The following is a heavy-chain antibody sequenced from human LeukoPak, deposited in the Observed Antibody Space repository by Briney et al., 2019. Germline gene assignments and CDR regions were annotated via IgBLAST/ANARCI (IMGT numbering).Heavy chain of an antibody. CDR1: GGSISSGDYY. D-gene: IGHD3-22*01. V-gene: IGHV4-30-4*01. J-gene: IGHJ4*02. CDR2: IYYSGST. CDR3: ASNYYDSSGSFDY. Sequence: SETLSFTCTVSGGSISSGDYYWSWIRQPPGKGLEWIGYIYYSGSTYYNPSLKSRVTISVDTSKNQFSLKLSSVTAADTAVYYCASNYYDSSGSFDYWGQGTLVTVSS.